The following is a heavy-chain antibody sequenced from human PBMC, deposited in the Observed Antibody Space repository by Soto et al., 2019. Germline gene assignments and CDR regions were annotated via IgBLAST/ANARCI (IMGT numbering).Heavy chain of an antibody. CDR2: ISSSSSSI. Sequence: GGSLRLSCAASGFTFSTYAMSWVPQATGKGLEGVSTISSSSSSIYYADSVKGRFTISRDNAKNSLYLQMNSLRAEDTAVYYCVLWPPYYFDYWGQGTLVTVSS. J-gene: IGHJ4*02. V-gene: IGHV3-48*01. CDR3: VLWPPYYFDY. D-gene: IGHD3-10*01. CDR1: GFTFSTYA.